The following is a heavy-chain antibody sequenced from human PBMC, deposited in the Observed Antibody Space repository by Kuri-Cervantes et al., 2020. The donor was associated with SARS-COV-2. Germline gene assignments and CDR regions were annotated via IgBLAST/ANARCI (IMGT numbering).Heavy chain of an antibody. CDR1: ETTFPNYD. V-gene: IGHV1-8*01. D-gene: IGHD3-10*01. CDR2: LKTNSGNT. Sequence: ASVKVSCKAPETTFPNYDINWVRQATGQGLEWMGMLKTNSGNTLYAQIFQDRVTMTRDTSTSTAYMELSSLRSEDTAVYYCARDLWGSGSPGYYYYMDVWGKGTTVTVSS. J-gene: IGHJ6*03. CDR3: ARDLWGSGSPGYYYYMDV.